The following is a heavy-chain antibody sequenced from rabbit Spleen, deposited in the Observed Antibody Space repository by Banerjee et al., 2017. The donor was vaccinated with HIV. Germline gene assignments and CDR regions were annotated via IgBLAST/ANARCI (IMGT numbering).Heavy chain of an antibody. CDR2: IYTGSGT. CDR1: GFDFSSYG. J-gene: IGHJ3*01. D-gene: IGHD6-1*01. V-gene: IGHV1S39*01. CDR3: ARDSTYGIGYGYDL. Sequence: QEQLVESGGGLVQPGGSLKLSCKASGFDFSSYGVSWVRQAPGKGLEWIGCIYTGSGTYYASWVNGRFTVSKTSSTTVTLQMTSLTAADTATYFCARDSTYGIGYGYDLWGQGTLVTVS.